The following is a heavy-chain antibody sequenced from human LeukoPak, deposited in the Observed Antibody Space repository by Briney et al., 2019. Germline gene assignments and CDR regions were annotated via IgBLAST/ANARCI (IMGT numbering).Heavy chain of an antibody. D-gene: IGHD3-10*01. CDR2: INYSGST. CDR1: GGSISSYY. Sequence: SETLSLTCTVSGGSISSYYWSWIRQPPGKGLEWIGYINYSGSTNYNPSLKSRVTISVDTSKNQFSLKLSSVTAADTAVYYCASGESHYNWLDPWGQGTRVTVSS. V-gene: IGHV4-59*08. CDR3: ASGESHYNWLDP. J-gene: IGHJ5*02.